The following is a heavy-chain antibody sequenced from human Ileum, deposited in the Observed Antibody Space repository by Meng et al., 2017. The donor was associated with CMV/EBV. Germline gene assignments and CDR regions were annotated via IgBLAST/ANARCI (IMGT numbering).Heavy chain of an antibody. V-gene: IGHV3-15*01. CDR1: GFSFISAW. CDR3: SIDISEAGNGELDY. CDR2: IKSETSGGTS. Sequence: GESLKISCAASGFSFISAWMTWVRQAPGKGLEWVGRIKSETSGGTSDFAAPMEGRFTISRDDSKKTVYLQMNSLKSEDTAVYYCSIDISEAGNGELDYWGQGTPVTVSS. D-gene: IGHD6-19*01. J-gene: IGHJ4*01.